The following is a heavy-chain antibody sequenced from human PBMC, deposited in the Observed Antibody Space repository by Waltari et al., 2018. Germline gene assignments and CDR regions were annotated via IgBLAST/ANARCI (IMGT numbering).Heavy chain of an antibody. CDR3: ASRIGGISPLTG. Sequence: QVQLQQWGAGLLKPSETLSLTCAGYGGSFKAYYWTWIRQSPEKGLEWIGEIHHTGDTIYNPSLKSRVAILMDASKNQFSLSLKLVAAADTAIYYCASRIGGISPLTGWGQGTPVIVSA. D-gene: IGHD1-26*01. V-gene: IGHV4-34*01. CDR1: GGSFKAYY. J-gene: IGHJ4*02. CDR2: IHHTGDT.